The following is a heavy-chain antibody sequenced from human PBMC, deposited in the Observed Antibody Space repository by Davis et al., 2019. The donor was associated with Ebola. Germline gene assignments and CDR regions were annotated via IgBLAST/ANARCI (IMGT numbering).Heavy chain of an antibody. CDR1: GGTFSNP. V-gene: IGHV1-69*06. CDR3: ARGGLTVSEDGAYYLDF. CDR2: IIPLFGTP. Sequence: AASVKVSCKASGGTFSNPITWVRQAPGQGLEWMGVIIPLFGTPNYAQKFQGRVTITADKSTSTAYMELSSLRSEDTAVYYCARGGLTVSEDGAYYLDFWGQGTLVTVSS. J-gene: IGHJ4*02. D-gene: IGHD5-24*01.